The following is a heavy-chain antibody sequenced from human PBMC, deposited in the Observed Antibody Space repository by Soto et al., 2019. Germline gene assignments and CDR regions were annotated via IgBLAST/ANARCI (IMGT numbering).Heavy chain of an antibody. CDR3: ARDEEGVYCSGGSCYSGTRRYGMDV. CDR1: GCTVSSYA. D-gene: IGHD2-15*01. V-gene: IGHV1-69*13. J-gene: IGHJ6*02. Sequence: SVKVSCNAFGCTVSSYAIIWVRQSPGQGLEWMGGIIPIFGTANYAQKFQGRVTITADESTSTAYMELSSLRSEDTAVYYCARDEEGVYCSGGSCYSGTRRYGMDVWGQGTTVTVSS. CDR2: IIPIFGTA.